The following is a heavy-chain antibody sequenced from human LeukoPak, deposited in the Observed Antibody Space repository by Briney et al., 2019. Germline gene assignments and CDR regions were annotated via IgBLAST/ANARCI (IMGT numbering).Heavy chain of an antibody. CDR1: GFTFSSYA. J-gene: IGHJ4*02. CDR2: ISGSGYYS. CDR3: AKGGPTGSNYFDF. Sequence: GGSLRLSCAASGFTFSSYAMSWVRQAPGKGLEWVSVISGSGYYSYYADSVKGRFTVSRDNSKTTLYLQMNSLRADDTAVYYCAKGGPTGSNYFDFWGQGTLVIVSS. D-gene: IGHD1-26*01. V-gene: IGHV3-23*01.